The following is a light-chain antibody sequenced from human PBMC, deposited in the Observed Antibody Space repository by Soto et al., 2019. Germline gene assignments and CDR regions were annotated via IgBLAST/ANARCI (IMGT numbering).Light chain of an antibody. CDR2: GAS. V-gene: IGKV3-20*01. J-gene: IGKJ2*01. CDR3: HQYGSSPFT. Sequence: EIVLTQSPGTLSLSPGERATLSCRASRSVASNYLAWYQQKPGQALRLLIYGASSRATGIPVRFSGSGSGTDFTLTISRLDPEDFAVYHCHQYGSSPFTVGQGTKLEI. CDR1: RSVASNY.